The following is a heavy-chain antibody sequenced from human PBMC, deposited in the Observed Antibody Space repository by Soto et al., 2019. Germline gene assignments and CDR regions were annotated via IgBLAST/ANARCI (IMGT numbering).Heavy chain of an antibody. V-gene: IGHV3-11*06. CDR2: ISNSSSYT. CDR3: ARAHDYSNYGVVY. D-gene: IGHD4-4*01. CDR1: GFTFSDYY. J-gene: IGHJ4*02. Sequence: PGGSLRLSCAASGFTFSDYYMSCIRHAPGKGLEWVSYISNSSSYTNYADSVKGRFTISRDNAKNSLYLQMNSLRAEDTAVYYCARAHDYSNYGVVYWGQGTMVTVSS.